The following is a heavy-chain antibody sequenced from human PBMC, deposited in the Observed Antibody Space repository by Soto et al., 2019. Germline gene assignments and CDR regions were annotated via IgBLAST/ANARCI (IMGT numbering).Heavy chain of an antibody. D-gene: IGHD1-26*01. CDR3: AREALQRLVGATGLSYFDY. CDR1: GFTFSDYY. J-gene: IGHJ4*02. V-gene: IGHV3-11*06. CDR2: ISSSSSDT. Sequence: QVQLVESGGGLVKPGGSLRLSCAASGFTFSDYYMSWIRQAPGKGLEWVSYISSSSSDTNYADSVKGRLTISRDNAKHSLYLQTNSLRAEDTAVYYCAREALQRLVGATGLSYFDYCGQGTLVTVSS.